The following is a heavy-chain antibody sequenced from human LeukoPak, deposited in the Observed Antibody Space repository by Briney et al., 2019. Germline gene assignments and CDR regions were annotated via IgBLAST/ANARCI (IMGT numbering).Heavy chain of an antibody. CDR3: ATPSEGSGSQFDY. CDR1: GRSISSGGYY. D-gene: IGHD3-10*01. V-gene: IGHV4-31*03. CDR2: IYYSGST. Sequence: SQPLSLTCTVSGRSISSGGYYWRWIRQHPGKGLQWIGYIYYSGSTYYNPSLKSRVTISVDTSKNQFSLKLSSVTAADTAVYYCATPSEGSGSQFDYWGQGTLVTVSS. J-gene: IGHJ4*02.